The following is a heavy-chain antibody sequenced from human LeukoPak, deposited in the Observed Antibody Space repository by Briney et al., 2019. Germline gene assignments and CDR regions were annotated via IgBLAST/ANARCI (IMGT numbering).Heavy chain of an antibody. Sequence: ASVKVSCKASGYTFTSYVMYWVRQAPGHGLEWMGWINAGNGNTKYSQKFQGRVTITKDTSASTGYMELSSLRSEDTAVYYCARPMTMVRGVIKGINDAFDIWGQGTMVTVSS. CDR2: INAGNGNT. V-gene: IGHV1-3*01. CDR3: ARPMTMVRGVIKGINDAFDI. J-gene: IGHJ3*02. CDR1: GYTFTSYV. D-gene: IGHD3-10*01.